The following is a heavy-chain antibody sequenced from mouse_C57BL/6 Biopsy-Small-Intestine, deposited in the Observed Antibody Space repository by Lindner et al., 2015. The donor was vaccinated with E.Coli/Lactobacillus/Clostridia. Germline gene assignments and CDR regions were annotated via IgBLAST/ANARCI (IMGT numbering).Heavy chain of an antibody. J-gene: IGHJ4*01. V-gene: IGHV1-59*01. CDR2: ISAYNGNT. CDR1: GYIFTSYG. CDR3: ARGCSSNSCYRFDP. D-gene: IGHD1-1*01. Sequence: SVKVSCKASGYIFTSYGISWMRQAPGQGLEWMGWISAYNGNTNYAQEIQGRVTMTTDTSTSTAYMELRSLRSDDTAVYYCARGCSSNSCYRFDPWGQGTLVTVSS.